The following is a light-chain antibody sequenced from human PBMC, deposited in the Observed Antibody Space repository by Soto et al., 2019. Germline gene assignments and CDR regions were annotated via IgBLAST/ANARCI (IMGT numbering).Light chain of an antibody. Sequence: ESWLTQSPVTLSLSPGEIATLSCRLSQSVSSSYLAWYQQKPGQAPRLLIYGASSRATGIPDRFSGSGSGTDFTLTISRLEPEDFAVYYCQQYGSSPLTFGGGTKVDIK. J-gene: IGKJ4*01. V-gene: IGKV3-20*01. CDR3: QQYGSSPLT. CDR2: GAS. CDR1: QSVSSSY.